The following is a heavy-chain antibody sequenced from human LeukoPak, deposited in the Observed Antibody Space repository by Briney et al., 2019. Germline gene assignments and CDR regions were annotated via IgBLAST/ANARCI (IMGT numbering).Heavy chain of an antibody. CDR1: GFTFDDYA. CDR2: ISWNSGSI. Sequence: GGSLRLSCAASGFTFDDYAMHWVRQAPGKGLEWVSGISWNSGSIGYADSVKGRFTISRDNAKNSLYLQMNSLRAEDTAVYYCARVGGGYYPSYYFDFWGQGTLVTVSS. CDR3: ARVGGGYYPSYYFDF. D-gene: IGHD3-22*01. J-gene: IGHJ4*02. V-gene: IGHV3-9*01.